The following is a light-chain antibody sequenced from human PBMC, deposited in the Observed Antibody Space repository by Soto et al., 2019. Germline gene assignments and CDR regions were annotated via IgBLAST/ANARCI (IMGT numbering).Light chain of an antibody. Sequence: DIVMTRSPATLSVSPGERATLSCMASPSVSSNLACYQQKPGHAPSLLIYGGSSRSPRIPVRFSGSGSGTEFTLTISSLQSEDFAVYYCQQYNNWALTFGQGTRLVI. CDR1: PSVSSN. V-gene: IGKV3-15*01. CDR2: GGS. J-gene: IGKJ5*01. CDR3: QQYNNWALT.